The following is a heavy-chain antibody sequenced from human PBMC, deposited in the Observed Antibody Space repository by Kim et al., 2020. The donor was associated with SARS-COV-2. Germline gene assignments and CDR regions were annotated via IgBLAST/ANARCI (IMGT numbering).Heavy chain of an antibody. CDR2: MNPNSGNT. D-gene: IGHD3-9*01. CDR3: ARAGRYFDWLRTTLHRNWFDP. J-gene: IGHJ5*02. Sequence: SCKASGYTFTSYDINWVRQATGQGLEWMGWMNPNSGNTGYAQKFQGRVTMTRNTSISTAYMELSSLRSEDTAVYYCARAGRYFDWLRTTLHRNWFDPWGQGTLVTVSS. V-gene: IGHV1-8*01. CDR1: GYTFTSYD.